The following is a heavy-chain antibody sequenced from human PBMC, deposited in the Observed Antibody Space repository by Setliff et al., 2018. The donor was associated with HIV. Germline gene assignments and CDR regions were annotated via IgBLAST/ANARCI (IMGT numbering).Heavy chain of an antibody. CDR1: GYRFTAYW. CDR3: ARHKVPATSTRDAFDI. J-gene: IGHJ3*02. CDR2: IYPDDSDI. Sequence: GESLKISCKGSGYRFTAYWIGWVRQMPGKGLEWMGIIYPDDSDIRYSPSFQGQVTISADRSIGTAYLQWSSLKASDTAMYFCARHKVPATSTRDAFDIWGQGTMVTVSS. V-gene: IGHV5-51*01. D-gene: IGHD2-15*01.